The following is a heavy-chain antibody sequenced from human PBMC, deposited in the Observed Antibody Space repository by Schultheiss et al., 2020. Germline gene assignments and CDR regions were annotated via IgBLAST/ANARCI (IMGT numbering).Heavy chain of an antibody. CDR1: GFTFSSYG. J-gene: IGHJ3*02. V-gene: IGHV3-30*18. CDR3: AKDRGLLYGFDI. CDR2: ISYDGSNK. D-gene: IGHD4-17*01. Sequence: GESLRLSCAASGFTFSSYGMHWVRQAPGKGLEWVAVISYDGSNKYYADSVKGRFTISRDNSKNTLYLQMNSLRAEDTAVYYCAKDRGLLYGFDIWGQGTMVTVS.